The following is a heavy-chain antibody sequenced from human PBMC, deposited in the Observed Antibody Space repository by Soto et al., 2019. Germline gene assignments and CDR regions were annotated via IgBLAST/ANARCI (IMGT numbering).Heavy chain of an antibody. Sequence: GGSLRLSCAASGFTFSSYSMNWVRQAPGKGLEWVSYISSSSSTIYYADSVKGRFTISRDNAKNSLYLQMNSLRDEDTAVYYCARPGIAAADTSYYYGMDVWGQGTTVTVSS. CDR1: GFTFSSYS. J-gene: IGHJ6*02. V-gene: IGHV3-48*02. CDR3: ARPGIAAADTSYYYGMDV. D-gene: IGHD6-13*01. CDR2: ISSSSSTI.